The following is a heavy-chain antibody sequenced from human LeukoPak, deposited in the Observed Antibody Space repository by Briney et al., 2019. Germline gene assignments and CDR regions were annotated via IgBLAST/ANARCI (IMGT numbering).Heavy chain of an antibody. CDR1: GFTFSSYS. D-gene: IGHD3-10*01. CDR3: AKRIWFGELLPDY. Sequence: PGGSLRLSCAASGFTFSSYSMNWVRQAPGKGLEWVSSISSSSSYIYYADSVKGRFTISRDNAKNSLYLQMNSLRAEDTAVYYCAKRIWFGELLPDYWGQGTLVTVSS. V-gene: IGHV3-21*01. J-gene: IGHJ4*02. CDR2: ISSSSSYI.